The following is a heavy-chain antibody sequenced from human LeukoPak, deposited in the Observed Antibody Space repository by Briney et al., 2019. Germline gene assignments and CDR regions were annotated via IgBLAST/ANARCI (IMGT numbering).Heavy chain of an antibody. D-gene: IGHD6-19*01. V-gene: IGHV3-21*01. Sequence: GGSLRLSCAASGFNFGSYGMNWVRQAPGKGLEWVSSISSRSNYIYYADSVKGRFTISRDNAKNSLYLQMNSLRAEDTAVYYCARDPSSGWYLKGWFDPWGQGTLVTVSS. J-gene: IGHJ5*02. CDR2: ISSRSNYI. CDR3: ARDPSSGWYLKGWFDP. CDR1: GFNFGSYG.